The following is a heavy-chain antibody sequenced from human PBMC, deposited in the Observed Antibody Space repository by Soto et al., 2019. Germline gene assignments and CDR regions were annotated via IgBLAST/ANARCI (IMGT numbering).Heavy chain of an antibody. CDR3: ARDGIDYGGNSFYSYGMDV. V-gene: IGHV3-30-3*01. J-gene: IGHJ6*02. D-gene: IGHD4-17*01. CDR1: GYTFSSYA. CDR2: ISYDGSNK. Sequence: GVSLRLPCAASGYTFSSYAMHWVRQAPGKGLKWVAGISYDGSNKYYADSVKGRFTISRDNSKNTLHLQMNSLRAEDTAVYYCARDGIDYGGNSFYSYGMDVWGQGTTGIVSS.